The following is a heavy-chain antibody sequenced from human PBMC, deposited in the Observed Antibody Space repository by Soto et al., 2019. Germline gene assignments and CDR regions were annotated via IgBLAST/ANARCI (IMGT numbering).Heavy chain of an antibody. CDR3: ARNPRGGAYGNWYFDL. D-gene: IGHD5-12*01. Sequence: EVQLLESGGGLIQPGGSLRLSCAASGFTFSTSAMAWVRLAPGRGLGWVSVIIVSGGTTYYADSVKGRFTISRDNSKNTLYLQMNSLGDEDTAIYYCARNPRGGAYGNWYFDLWGRGTLVTVSS. V-gene: IGHV3-23*01. CDR1: GFTFSTSA. CDR2: IIVSGGTT. J-gene: IGHJ2*01.